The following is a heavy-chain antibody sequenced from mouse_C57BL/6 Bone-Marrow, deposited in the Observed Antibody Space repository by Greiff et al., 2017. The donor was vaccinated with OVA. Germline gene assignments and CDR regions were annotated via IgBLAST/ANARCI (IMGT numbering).Heavy chain of an antibody. Sequence: VQLQQSGPGLVQPSQSLSITCTVSGFSLTSYGVHWVRQSPGKGLEWLGVIWSGGSTDYNAAFISRLSISKDNSKSQVFFKMNSLQADDTAIYYCARNTPLYYGSSYDAMDYWGQGTSVTVSS. V-gene: IGHV2-2*01. CDR3: ARNTPLYYGSSYDAMDY. J-gene: IGHJ4*01. D-gene: IGHD1-1*01. CDR2: IWSGGST. CDR1: GFSLTSYG.